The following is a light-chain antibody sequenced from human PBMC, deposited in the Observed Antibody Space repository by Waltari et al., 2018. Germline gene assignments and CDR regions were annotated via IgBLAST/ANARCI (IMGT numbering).Light chain of an antibody. CDR2: AAS. V-gene: IGKV1-9*01. J-gene: IGKJ4*01. CDR1: QGISSY. CDR3: QQVNSYPLT. Sequence: DIQLTQSPSFLSASAGDRVTITCRASQGISSYLVWYQQTPGEAPKLLIHAASSLQSGVPSRFSCSGSGTEFTLTISSLQPEDFATYCCQQVNSYPLTFGGGTKVEIK.